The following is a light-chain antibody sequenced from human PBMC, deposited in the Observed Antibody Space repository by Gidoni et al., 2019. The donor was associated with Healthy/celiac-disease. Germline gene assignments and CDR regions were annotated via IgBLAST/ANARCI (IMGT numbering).Light chain of an antibody. CDR3: QQANSFPRT. CDR1: QGISSW. CDR2: AAS. V-gene: IGKV1-12*01. J-gene: IGKJ1*01. Sequence: PAALVPPVGDRVTITCRASQGISSWLAWYQQKPGKAPKLLIYAASTLQSGVPSRFSGSGSGTDFTLTISSLQPEDFATYYCQQANSFPRTFXQXTKVEIK.